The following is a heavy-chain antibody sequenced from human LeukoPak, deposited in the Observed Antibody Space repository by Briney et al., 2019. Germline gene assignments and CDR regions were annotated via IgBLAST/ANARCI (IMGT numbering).Heavy chain of an antibody. J-gene: IGHJ3*02. D-gene: IGHD3-22*01. CDR2: INWNGGST. CDR1: GFTFDDYG. V-gene: IGHV3-20*04. CDR3: ARAHDSSGTDAFDI. Sequence: GGSLRLSCAASGFTFDDYGMSWVRQAPGKGLEWVSGINWNGGSTGYADSVKGRFAISRDNAKNSLYLQMNSLRAEDTALYYCARAHDSSGTDAFDIWGQGTMDTVSS.